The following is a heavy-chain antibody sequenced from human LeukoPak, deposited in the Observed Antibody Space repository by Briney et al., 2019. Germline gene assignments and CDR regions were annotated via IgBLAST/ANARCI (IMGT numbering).Heavy chain of an antibody. Sequence: GGSLRLSCAASGFSFSDYWMSWVRQLPGKGLEWVANIKPDGSENYYVDSVKGPFTISRDNAKNSLYLQMNSLRAEDTAVYYCARGTSWGDVWGQGTTVNVSS. J-gene: IGHJ6*02. CDR1: GFSFSDYW. V-gene: IGHV3-7*01. CDR2: IKPDGSEN. D-gene: IGHD6-13*01. CDR3: ARGTSWGDV.